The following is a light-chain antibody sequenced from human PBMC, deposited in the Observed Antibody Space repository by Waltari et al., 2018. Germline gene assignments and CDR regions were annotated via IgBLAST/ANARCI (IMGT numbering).Light chain of an antibody. J-gene: IGKJ2*01. Sequence: SRKATETTRNNLAWYHQKPGQAPRLLIYEASTRATGIPARFTGRGSETDVTLTISCLQSEDFAVYYGQHKNHWPYTFGQGTKLEI. CDR3: QHKNHWPYT. CDR1: ETTRNN. CDR2: EAS. V-gene: IGKV3-15*01.